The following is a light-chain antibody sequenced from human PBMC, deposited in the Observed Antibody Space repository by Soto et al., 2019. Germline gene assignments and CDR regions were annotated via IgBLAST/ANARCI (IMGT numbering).Light chain of an antibody. CDR3: QQYNNWPRT. J-gene: IGKJ1*01. CDR2: RAS. Sequence: EIVMTQSPATLSVSPGERATLSCRASQSVSSNLAWYQQKPGQAPRLLIYRASTRATGIPARFSGSGSGTEFTRTISSLQSEDFAVYSCQQYNNWPRTFGQGTKVEIK. V-gene: IGKV3-15*01. CDR1: QSVSSN.